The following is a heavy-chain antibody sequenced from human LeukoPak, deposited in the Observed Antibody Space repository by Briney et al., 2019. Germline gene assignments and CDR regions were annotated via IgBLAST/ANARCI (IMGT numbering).Heavy chain of an antibody. CDR2: INWNGGST. D-gene: IGHD3-3*01. V-gene: IGHV3-20*04. CDR1: GFTFDDYG. Sequence: GGSLRLSRAASGFTFDDYGMSWVRQAPGKGLEWVSGINWNGGSTGYADSVKGRFTISRDNAKNSLYLQMNSLRAEDTALYYCARDRADFWSGSNRMDWFDPWGQGTLVTVSS. CDR3: ARDRADFWSGSNRMDWFDP. J-gene: IGHJ5*02.